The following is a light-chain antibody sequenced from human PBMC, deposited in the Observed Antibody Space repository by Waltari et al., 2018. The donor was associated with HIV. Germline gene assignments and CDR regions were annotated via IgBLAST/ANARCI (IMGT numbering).Light chain of an antibody. Sequence: SYELTQPPSLSVSPGQTASIPCSGNKLDNQYVCWYHQRPGQSPVLVIYQDTKRPSDNPERISGSSSGDTATLTISETQTVDEGYYYCQAWDSTVAVCGRGTRLTVL. J-gene: IGLJ3*02. V-gene: IGLV3-1*01. CDR1: KLDNQY. CDR2: QDT. CDR3: QAWDSTVAV.